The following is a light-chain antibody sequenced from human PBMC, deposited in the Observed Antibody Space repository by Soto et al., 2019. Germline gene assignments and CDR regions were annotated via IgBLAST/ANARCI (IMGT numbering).Light chain of an antibody. V-gene: IGKV1-5*01. CDR2: AAS. CDR1: QSIGYW. CDR3: QQHNSYSKT. J-gene: IGKJ1*01. Sequence: DIQMTQSPSTLSASVGDRVTITCRASQSIGYWLAWYQQKPGKAPNLLIYAASSLETGVPSRFSGSGSGTEFTLSISSLQPDDSASYYCQQHNSYSKTFGQGTKVEIK.